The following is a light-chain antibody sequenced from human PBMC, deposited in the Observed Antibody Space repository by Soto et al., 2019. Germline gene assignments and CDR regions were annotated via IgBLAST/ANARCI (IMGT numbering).Light chain of an antibody. Sequence: EIVLTQSPATLSLSPGERATLSFRASQSVSSYLAWYQQKPGQAPRLLIYDASNRATGIPARFSGSGSGTDFTLTISSLQSEDFAVYYCQQCNNWPITFGQGTRLEIK. CDR3: QQCNNWPIT. CDR1: QSVSSY. V-gene: IGKV3-11*01. CDR2: DAS. J-gene: IGKJ5*01.